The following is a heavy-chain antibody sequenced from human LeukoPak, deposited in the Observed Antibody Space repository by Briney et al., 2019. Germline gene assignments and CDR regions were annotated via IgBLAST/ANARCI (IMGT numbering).Heavy chain of an antibody. CDR1: GFTFSSYG. J-gene: IGHJ4*02. V-gene: IGHV3-30*02. D-gene: IGHD5-12*01. Sequence: PGGSLRLSCAASGFTFSSYGMHWVRQAPGKGLEWVAFIRYDGSNKYYADSVKGRFTISRDNSKNTLYLQMKSLRAEDTAVYYCAKGGGYEAQYYYYYFDYWGQGTLVTVPS. CDR2: IRYDGSNK. CDR3: AKGGGYEAQYYYYYFDY.